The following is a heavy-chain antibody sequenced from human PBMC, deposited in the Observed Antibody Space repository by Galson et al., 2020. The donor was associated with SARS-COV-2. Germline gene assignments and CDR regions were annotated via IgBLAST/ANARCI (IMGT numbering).Heavy chain of an antibody. V-gene: IGHV3-33*01. D-gene: IGHD3-22*01. CDR1: GFTFSSYG. CDR2: IWYDGSNK. Sequence: GGSLRLSCAASGFTFSSYGMHWVRQAPGKGLEWVAVIWYDGSNKYYADSVKGRFTISRDNSKNTLYLQMNSLRAEDTAVYYCARDRLSYYYDSSGAFDYWGQGTLVTVSS. CDR3: ARDRLSYYYDSSGAFDY. J-gene: IGHJ4*02.